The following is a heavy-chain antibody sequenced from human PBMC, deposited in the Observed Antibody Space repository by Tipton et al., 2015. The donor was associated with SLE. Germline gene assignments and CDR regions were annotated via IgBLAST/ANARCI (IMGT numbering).Heavy chain of an antibody. J-gene: IGHJ6*02. CDR3: ARSHLVEMATITDYYGMDV. D-gene: IGHD5-24*01. CDR1: GFTFSSYE. Sequence: LSLTCAASGFTFSSYEMNWVRQAPGKGLEWVSYISSSGSTIYYADSVKGRFTISRDNAKNSLYLQMNSLRAEDTAVYYRARSHLVEMATITDYYGMDVWGQGTTVTVSS. V-gene: IGHV3-48*03. CDR2: ISSSGSTI.